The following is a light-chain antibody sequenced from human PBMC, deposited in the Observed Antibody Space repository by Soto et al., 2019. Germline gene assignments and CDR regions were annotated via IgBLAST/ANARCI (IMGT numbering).Light chain of an antibody. Sequence: DIQMTQSPSSLSASVGDRVTITCRASQTINRYLNWYQQRPGKAPRLLIHTMPTFESGVPARFSGSGTGTDFALTISSLQPEDSAIYFCQQSYSTPQTFGGGTKVEV. CDR1: QTINRY. CDR2: TMP. CDR3: QQSYSTPQT. V-gene: IGKV1-39*01. J-gene: IGKJ4*01.